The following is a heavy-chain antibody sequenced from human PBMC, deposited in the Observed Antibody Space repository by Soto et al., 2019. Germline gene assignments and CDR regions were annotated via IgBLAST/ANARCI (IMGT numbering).Heavy chain of an antibody. D-gene: IGHD3-10*01. J-gene: IGHJ6*03. CDR1: GFNFSDYY. Sequence: GGSLRLSCAASGFNFSDYYMSWIRQAPGKGLEWVSYISSSGSTIYYADSVKGRFTISRDNAKNSLYLQMNSLRAEDTAVYYCARGVRFYYYYMDVWGKGTTVTVSS. CDR2: ISSSGSTI. V-gene: IGHV3-11*01. CDR3: ARGVRFYYYYMDV.